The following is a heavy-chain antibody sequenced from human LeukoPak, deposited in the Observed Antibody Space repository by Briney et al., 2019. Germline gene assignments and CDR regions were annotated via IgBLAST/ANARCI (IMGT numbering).Heavy chain of an antibody. J-gene: IGHJ6*03. CDR3: AKSQFQRPTSYYLYYMEV. Sequence: PGGSLRLSCSASGFTFSSYGMHWVRQAPGKGLEWVAGIWYGGSNEYYADSVTGRFTISRDNSKNTLYLQMNSLRVEDTAVYYCAKSQFQRPTSYYLYYMEVWGKGTTVTVSS. D-gene: IGHD3-10*01. CDR1: GFTFSSYG. CDR2: IWYGGSNE. V-gene: IGHV3-33*08.